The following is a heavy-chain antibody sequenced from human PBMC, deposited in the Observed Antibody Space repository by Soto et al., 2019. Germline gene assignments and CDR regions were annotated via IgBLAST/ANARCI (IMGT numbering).Heavy chain of an antibody. CDR3: SAHRFSFTMRRGITIGDYYYNGMDV. CDR1: GFIFGDYA. D-gene: IGHD3-10*01. J-gene: IGHJ6*02. Sequence: PGGSLSLSCTGSGFIFGDYAMSWFRQAPGKGLEWVGFIKSKAYGGTAEYAASVKGRFTISRDDAESFDYLQMNSLKIEDTAVYYCSAHRFSFTMRRGITIGDYYYNGMDVWGQGTTVNVSS. CDR2: IKSKAYGGTA. V-gene: IGHV3-49*03.